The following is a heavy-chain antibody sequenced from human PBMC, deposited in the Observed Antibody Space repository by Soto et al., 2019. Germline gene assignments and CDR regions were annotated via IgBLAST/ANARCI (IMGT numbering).Heavy chain of an antibody. D-gene: IGHD1-26*01. V-gene: IGHV3-74*01. Sequence: EVQLVESGGGLVQPGGSPRLSCAASGFSFSDYWMHWVRQAPGKGLVWVSCIDTDGSTTTYADSVKGRFTISRDNVKNTLYLQMDSLRAEDTALYYCSRGGGFSGNYLGGQGTLVTVSS. CDR1: GFSFSDYW. CDR3: SRGGGFSGNYL. J-gene: IGHJ4*02. CDR2: IDTDGSTT.